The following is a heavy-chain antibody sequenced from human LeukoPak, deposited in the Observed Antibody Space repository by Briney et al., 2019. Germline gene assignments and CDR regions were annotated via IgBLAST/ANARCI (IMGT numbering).Heavy chain of an antibody. V-gene: IGHV4-34*01. J-gene: IGHJ6*03. CDR2: INHSGST. Sequence: KPSETLSLTRAVYGGSFSGYYWSWIRQPPGKGLEWIGEINHSGSTNYNPSLKSRVTISVDTSKNQFSLKLSSVTAADTAVYYCARAVIRHSYMDVWGKGTRSPSP. CDR3: ARAVIRHSYMDV. D-gene: IGHD3-16*02. CDR1: GGSFSGYY.